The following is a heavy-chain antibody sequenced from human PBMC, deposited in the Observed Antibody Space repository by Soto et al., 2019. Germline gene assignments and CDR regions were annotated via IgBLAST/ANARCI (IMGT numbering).Heavy chain of an antibody. CDR2: IYHSGST. J-gene: IGHJ5*02. CDR1: GGSISSGGYS. CDR3: ARDPAP. Sequence: SETLSLTYAVSGGSISSGGYSWSWIRQPPGKGLEWIGYIYHSGSTYYNPSLKSRVTISVDRSKNQFSLKLSSVTVADTAVYYCARDPAPWGQGALVTVSS. V-gene: IGHV4-30-2*01.